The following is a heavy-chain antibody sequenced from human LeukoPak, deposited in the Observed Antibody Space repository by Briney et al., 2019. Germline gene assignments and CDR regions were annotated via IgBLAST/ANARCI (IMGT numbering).Heavy chain of an antibody. CDR1: GGSINNYY. J-gene: IGHJ4*02. D-gene: IGHD6-19*01. CDR2: IYTSGNTNY. V-gene: IGHV4-4*07. Sequence: SETLSLTCTISGGSINNYYGSWIRQPAVKGMEWIGHIYTSGNTNYNYNPSLKSRVTISVDTSKNQFSLKLSSVTAADTAVYYCARNSGWYGTYFDYWGQGTLVTVSS. CDR3: ARNSGWYGTYFDY.